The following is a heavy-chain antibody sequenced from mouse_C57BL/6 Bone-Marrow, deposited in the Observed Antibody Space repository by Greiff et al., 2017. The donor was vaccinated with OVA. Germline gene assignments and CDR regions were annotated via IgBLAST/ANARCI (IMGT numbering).Heavy chain of an antibody. J-gene: IGHJ4*01. CDR3: ARSPYYSNLYAMDY. Sequence: EVQLQQSGAELVKPGASVKLSCTASGFNIKDYYMHWVKQRTEQGLEWIGRIDPEDGDTKYAPKFKGKATITADTSSNTAYLQLSSLTSEDTAVYYGARSPYYSNLYAMDYWGQGTSVTVSS. V-gene: IGHV14-2*01. D-gene: IGHD2-5*01. CDR2: IDPEDGDT. CDR1: GFNIKDYY.